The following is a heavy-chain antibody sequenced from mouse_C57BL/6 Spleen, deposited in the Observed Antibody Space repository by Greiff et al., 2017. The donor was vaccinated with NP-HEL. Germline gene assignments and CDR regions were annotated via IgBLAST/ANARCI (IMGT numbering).Heavy chain of an antibody. J-gene: IGHJ3*01. CDR1: GYTFTSYW. Sequence: QVQLQQSGAELVRPGTSVKLSCKASGYTFTSYWMHWVKQRPGQGLEWIGVIDPSDSYTNYNQKFKGKATLTVDTSSSTAYMQLSSLTSEDSAVYYCANYYGSFAYWGQGTLVTVSA. CDR2: IDPSDSYT. V-gene: IGHV1-59*01. D-gene: IGHD1-1*01. CDR3: ANYYGSFAY.